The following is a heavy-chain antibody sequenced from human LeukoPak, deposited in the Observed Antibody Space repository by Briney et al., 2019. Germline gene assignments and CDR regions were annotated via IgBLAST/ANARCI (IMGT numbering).Heavy chain of an antibody. D-gene: IGHD5-12*01. V-gene: IGHV1-2*02. CDR1: GYTFTAYY. CDR2: INPNSGGT. J-gene: IGHJ4*02. Sequence: ASVKVSCKTSGYTFTAYYMHWVRQAPGQGLEWMGWINPNSGGTNYAQKFQGRVTMTRDTSISTAYMDLSRLRSDDTAVYYCASLYTGYNIYFDYWGQGTLVTVSS. CDR3: ASLYTGYNIYFDY.